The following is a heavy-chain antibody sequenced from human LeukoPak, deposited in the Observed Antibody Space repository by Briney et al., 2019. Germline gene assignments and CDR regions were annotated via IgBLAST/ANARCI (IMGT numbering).Heavy chain of an antibody. D-gene: IGHD2-2*01. CDR3: ARDRRYCSSTSCYGYYGMDV. V-gene: IGHV3-53*01. CDR1: GFTVSSNY. J-gene: IGHJ6*02. CDR2: TYSGGSA. Sequence: PGGSLRLSCAASGFTVSSNYMSWVRQAPGKGLEWVSVTYSGGSAYYADSVKGRFTISRDNSKNTLYLQMNSLRAEDTAVYYCARDRRYCSSTSCYGYYGMDVWGQGTTVTVSS.